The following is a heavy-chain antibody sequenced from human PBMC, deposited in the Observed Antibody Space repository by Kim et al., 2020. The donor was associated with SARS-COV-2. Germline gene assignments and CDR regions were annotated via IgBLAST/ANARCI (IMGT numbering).Heavy chain of an antibody. CDR1: GGSINSYSW. D-gene: IGHD4-17*01. Sequence: SETLSLTCAVSGGSINSYSWWTWVRQPPGKGLEWIGEIYHTGSNNYNPSLKSRITISLDKSKNQLSLKLTSVTAADTAMYYCAGTLNRDDYGDYGCAYWGQGILVTVSS. CDR3: AGTLNRDDYGDYGCAY. V-gene: IGHV4-4*02. J-gene: IGHJ4*02. CDR2: IYHTGSN.